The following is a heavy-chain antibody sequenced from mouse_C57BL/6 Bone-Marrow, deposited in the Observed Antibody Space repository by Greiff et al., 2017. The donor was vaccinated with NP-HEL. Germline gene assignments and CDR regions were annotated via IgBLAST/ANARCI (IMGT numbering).Heavy chain of an antibody. V-gene: IGHV2-2*01. CDR2: IWSGGST. Sequence: VKLEESGPGLVQPSQSLSITCTVSGFSLTSYGVHWVRQSPGKGLEWLGVIWSGGSTDYNAAFISRLSISKDNSKSQVFFKMNSLQADDTAIYYCARSTMITTEFAYWGQGTLVTVSA. CDR3: ARSTMITTEFAY. CDR1: GFSLTSYG. D-gene: IGHD2-4*01. J-gene: IGHJ3*01.